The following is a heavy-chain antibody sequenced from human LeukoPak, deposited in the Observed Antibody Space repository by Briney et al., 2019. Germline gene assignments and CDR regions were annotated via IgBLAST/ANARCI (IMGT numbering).Heavy chain of an antibody. CDR2: FDPEDGET. D-gene: IGHD6-19*01. V-gene: IGHV1-24*01. J-gene: IGHJ4*02. Sequence: ASAKVSCKVSGYTLTELSMHWVRQAPGKGLEWMGGFDPEDGETIYAQKFQGRVTMTEDTSSDTAYMELSRLRSDDTAVYYCARIPSIAVAGKSGYWGQGTLVTVSS. CDR3: ARIPSIAVAGKSGY. CDR1: GYTLTELS.